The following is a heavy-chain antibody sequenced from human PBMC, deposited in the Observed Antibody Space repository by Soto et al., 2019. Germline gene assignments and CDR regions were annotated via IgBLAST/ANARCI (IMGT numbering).Heavy chain of an antibody. CDR1: GGSISSSIYY. CDR2: IYYSGST. J-gene: IGHJ4*02. CDR3: SLGYSSGWYQRDYFDY. Sequence: SETLSLTCTVSGGSISSSIYYWGWIRQPPGKGLEWIGSIYYSGSTYYNPSLKSRVTISVDTSKNQFSLKLSSVTAADTAVYYCSLGYSSGWYQRDYFDYWGQGTLVTVSS. D-gene: IGHD6-19*01. V-gene: IGHV4-39*01.